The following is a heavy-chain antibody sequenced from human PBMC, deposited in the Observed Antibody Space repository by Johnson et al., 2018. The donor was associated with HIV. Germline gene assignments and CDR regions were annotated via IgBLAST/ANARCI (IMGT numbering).Heavy chain of an antibody. V-gene: IGHV3-30*02. CDR1: GFTFSNYG. Sequence: VQLVESGGGVVQPGGSLRLSCAASGFTFSNYGMHWVRQAPGKGLEWVAFIRYDGDITYYVDSVKGRFTISKDNSKNTLYLQMNSQRAEDTAVYYCAKDQGYWGDDAFDIWGQGTMVTVSS. CDR2: IRYDGDIT. D-gene: IGHD7-27*01. J-gene: IGHJ3*02. CDR3: AKDQGYWGDDAFDI.